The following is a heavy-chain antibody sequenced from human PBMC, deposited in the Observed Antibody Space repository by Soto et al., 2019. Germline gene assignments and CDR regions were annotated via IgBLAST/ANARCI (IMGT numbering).Heavy chain of an antibody. J-gene: IGHJ4*03. CDR1: GFTVSEYA. Sequence: PGGSLRLSCAASGFTVSEYAMHWVRQAPGKGLEWLAIISFEGSNKNSANTAKGRFTNSRDNSKNTLYLQVNDLRPEATAGYNRAKGCASLVDDHCFDAWGQGTPVTVSS. V-gene: IGHV3-30*18. CDR3: AKGCASLVDDHCFDA. CDR2: ISFEGSNK. D-gene: IGHD1-26*01.